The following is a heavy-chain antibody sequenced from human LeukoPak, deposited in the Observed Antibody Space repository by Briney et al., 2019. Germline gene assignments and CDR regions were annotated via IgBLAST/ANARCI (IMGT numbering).Heavy chain of an antibody. CDR2: IYPGDSDT. Sequence: GESLKISCKGSGYSFTSYWIGWVRQMPGKGLEWMGIIYPGDSDTRYSPSFQGQVTISADKSITTAYLQWSCLKASDTAMYYCARITMVRGVIYLNDYWGQGTLVTVSP. J-gene: IGHJ4*02. CDR1: GYSFTSYW. CDR3: ARITMVRGVIYLNDY. D-gene: IGHD3-10*01. V-gene: IGHV5-51*01.